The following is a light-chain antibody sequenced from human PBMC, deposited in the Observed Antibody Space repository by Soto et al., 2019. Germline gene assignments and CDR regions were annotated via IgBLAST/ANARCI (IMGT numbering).Light chain of an antibody. J-gene: IGKJ4*01. CDR1: QNIHNP. CDR2: DAI. CDR3: QPYDVWPLT. V-gene: IGKV3-15*01. Sequence: MSQSPTTLSASPEETVTLSCSASQNIHNPLSWFLQKPGQTPRLLIYDAIIRATGVPSRFSGSWSGAEFTLTIDSLQSEDFAVYYCQPYDVWPLTFGGGTKVDIK.